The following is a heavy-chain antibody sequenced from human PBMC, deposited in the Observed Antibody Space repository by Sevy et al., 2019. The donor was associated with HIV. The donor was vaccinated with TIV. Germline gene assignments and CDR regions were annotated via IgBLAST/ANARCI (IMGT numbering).Heavy chain of an antibody. Sequence: GGSLRLSCTASGFVYSSYAMHWVRQAPGKGLEWVAFIAYDGSNKNYADSVKGRFTLSRDNSKNTLYLQMNSLGAEDTAVYYCARPRFLEWLSSAAFDIWGQGTMVTVSS. CDR3: ARPRFLEWLSSAAFDI. J-gene: IGHJ3*02. V-gene: IGHV3-30*04. CDR1: GFVYSSYA. CDR2: IAYDGSNK. D-gene: IGHD3-3*01.